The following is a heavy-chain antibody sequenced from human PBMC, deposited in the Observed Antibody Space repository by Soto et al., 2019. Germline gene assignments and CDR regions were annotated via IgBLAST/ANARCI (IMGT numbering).Heavy chain of an antibody. J-gene: IGHJ1*01. Sequence: SETLSLTCTFSRASVTSSPYSWSWVRQPPGKGLEWIGNIYYTGETSYNPSLKSRVTISMDTSKNQISLNLASVTPADTAVYFCARDCVHVASGGEVTLVT. D-gene: IGHD2-21*01. CDR1: RASVTSSPYS. CDR3: ARDCVHVAS. V-gene: IGHV4-39*07. CDR2: IYYTGET.